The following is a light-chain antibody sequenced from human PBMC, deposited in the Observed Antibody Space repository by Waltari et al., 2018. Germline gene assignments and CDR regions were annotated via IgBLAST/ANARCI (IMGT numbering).Light chain of an antibody. Sequence: EIVLTQSPGTLSLSPGERATLACRASQSVGRSLAWYQQKPGQAPRLLIYGASRRATGIPDRVSGSGSGTDFSLTISTLEPEDFAVYYCQHYVRLPATFGQGTKVEI. CDR3: QHYVRLPAT. J-gene: IGKJ1*01. CDR1: QSVGRS. V-gene: IGKV3-20*01. CDR2: GAS.